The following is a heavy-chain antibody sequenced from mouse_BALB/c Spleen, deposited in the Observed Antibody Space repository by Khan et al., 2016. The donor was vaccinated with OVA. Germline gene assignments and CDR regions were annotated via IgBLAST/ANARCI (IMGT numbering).Heavy chain of an antibody. CDR3: ARVYGGDFDY. V-gene: IGHV3-2*02. CDR2: ISYSGNT. CDR1: GYSIASDYA. Sequence: EVQLQESGPGLVKPSQSLSLTCTVTGYSIASDYAWNWIRQFPGNKLEWMGFISYSGNTNYNPSLNIRISITRDTSKNQFFLQLNSVTSEDTATYYCARVYGGDFDYWGQGTTLTVSS. J-gene: IGHJ2*01. D-gene: IGHD1-1*02.